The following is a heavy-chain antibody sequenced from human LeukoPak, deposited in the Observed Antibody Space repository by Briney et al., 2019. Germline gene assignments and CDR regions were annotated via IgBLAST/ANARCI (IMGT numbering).Heavy chain of an antibody. CDR1: GYLFTSYW. CDR2: IYPGDSDT. D-gene: IGHD1-26*01. J-gene: IGHJ4*02. CDR3: ARQMTYVGAVDY. Sequence: GASLEISCQGSGYLFTSYWIGWVRPLPGKGLEWMGIIYPGDSDTRYSPSFQGQVTISADKSISTAYLQWSSLKASDTAMYYCARQMTYVGAVDYWGQGTLVTVSS. V-gene: IGHV5-51*01.